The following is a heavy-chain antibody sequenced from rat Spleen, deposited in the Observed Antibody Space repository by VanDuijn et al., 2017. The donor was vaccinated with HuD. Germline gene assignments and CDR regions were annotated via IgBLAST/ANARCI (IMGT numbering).Heavy chain of an antibody. Sequence: EVQLQESGPGLVKPSQSLSLTCSVTDYSITSNYWGWIRKFPGNKMEWVGYIDFSGSTGYNPSLKARIPISRDLSKNQFFLQLNSVSTEDTAIYYCARYRDTYGHVGIFDYWGQGVRVTVSP. CDR2: IDFSGST. D-gene: IGHD2-5*01. CDR1: DYSITSNY. CDR3: ARYRDTYGHVGIFDY. V-gene: IGHV3-1*01. J-gene: IGHJ2*01.